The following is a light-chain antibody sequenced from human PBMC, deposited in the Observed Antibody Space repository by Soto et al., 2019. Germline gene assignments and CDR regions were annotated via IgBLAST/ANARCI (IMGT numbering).Light chain of an antibody. CDR1: HSITYW. J-gene: IGKJ1*01. CDR3: QQYNSYRA. V-gene: IGKV1-5*03. Sequence: GDRVTITCRASHSITYWLALYQQKPGQVPKLLISKASSLESGVPSRFSGIGSGTEFTLTISSLQPDDSATYYFQQYNSYRAFGQGTKVDI. CDR2: KAS.